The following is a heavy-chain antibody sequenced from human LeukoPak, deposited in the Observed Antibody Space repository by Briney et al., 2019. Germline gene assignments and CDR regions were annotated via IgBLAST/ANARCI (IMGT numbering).Heavy chain of an antibody. Sequence: ASVKVSCKASGYTFTDYYIHCVRQAPGQGLEWMGWIGPKNGDTHYAQKFQGRLTMTRDTSITTAFIELSRLTSDDTAVYYCARQSSKRLWFGELSPLDYWGQGTLVTVSS. CDR2: IGPKNGDT. CDR1: GYTFTDYY. CDR3: ARQSSKRLWFGELSPLDY. J-gene: IGHJ4*02. V-gene: IGHV1-2*02. D-gene: IGHD3-10*01.